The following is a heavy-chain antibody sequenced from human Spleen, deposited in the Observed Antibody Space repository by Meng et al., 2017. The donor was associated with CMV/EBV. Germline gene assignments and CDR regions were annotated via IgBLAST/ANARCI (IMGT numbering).Heavy chain of an antibody. J-gene: IGHJ4*01. V-gene: IGHV4-59*01. D-gene: IGHD3-10*01. Sequence: SETLSLSCTVSGGSISSYYWNWIRQPPGKGLEWIGYIYYSGSTNYNPSLKSRVTISVDTSKNQFSLKLSSLTAADTAVYYCARVGVYYFDYWGQGTLVTVSS. CDR2: IYYSGST. CDR3: ARVGVYYFDY. CDR1: GGSISSYY.